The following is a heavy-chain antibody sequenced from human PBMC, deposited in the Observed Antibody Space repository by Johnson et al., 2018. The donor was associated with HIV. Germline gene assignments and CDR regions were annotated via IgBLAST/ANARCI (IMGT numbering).Heavy chain of an antibody. Sequence: VLLVESGGGLVQPGGSLRLSCAASGFTFSSYWMSWVRQAPGKGLEWVANIKQDGSEKYYVDSVKCRFTISRDNAKNSLYLQMNSLRAEDTAVYYCATRDPTHRPGVFDIWGQGTMVTVSS. CDR2: IKQDGSEK. V-gene: IGHV3-7*02. CDR3: ATRDPTHRPGVFDI. CDR1: GFTFSSYW. D-gene: IGHD1-14*01. J-gene: IGHJ3*02.